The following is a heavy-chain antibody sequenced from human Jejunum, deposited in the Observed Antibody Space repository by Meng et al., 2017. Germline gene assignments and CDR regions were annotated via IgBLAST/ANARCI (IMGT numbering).Heavy chain of an antibody. V-gene: IGHV3-64*01. Sequence: GVLKISCAASGFSFSAFPMHWVRQAPGKGLEYVSSITNNGGSPWYSNSVKGRFTISRDNSKNTLYLQMNSLRPEDTAVYFCTRGLVGDYVYPSDYWGQGTLVTVSS. CDR3: TRGLVGDYVYPSDY. D-gene: IGHD4-17*01. CDR2: ITNNGGSP. CDR1: GFSFSAFP. J-gene: IGHJ4*02.